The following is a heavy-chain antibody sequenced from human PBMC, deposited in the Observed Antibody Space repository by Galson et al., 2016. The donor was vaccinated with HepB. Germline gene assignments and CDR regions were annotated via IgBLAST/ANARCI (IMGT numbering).Heavy chain of an antibody. D-gene: IGHD3-22*01. J-gene: IGHJ4*02. CDR2: IWFDGTNK. Sequence: SLRLSCAASGFTFSSYVMHWVRQAPGKGLEWVAVIWFDGTNKYYAHSVKGRFTISRDDSKNTLYLQMTSLRAEDTAVYYCAREGGSDYFVTSGYYVDYWGQGTLVTVSS. V-gene: IGHV3-33*01. CDR1: GFTFSSYV. CDR3: AREGGSDYFVTSGYYVDY.